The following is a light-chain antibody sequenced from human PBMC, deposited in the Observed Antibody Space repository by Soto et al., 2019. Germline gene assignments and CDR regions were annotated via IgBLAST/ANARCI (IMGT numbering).Light chain of an antibody. CDR3: LIWGTGIQV. V-gene: IGLV4-69*01. CDR2: LNSDGSH. J-gene: IGLJ3*02. Sequence: QPVLTQSPSASASLGASVKLTCTLSSGHSNYAIAWHQQQPEKGPRYLMKLNSDGSHSKGDGIPDRFSGSSSGAERYLTMSCLKSEDESDYSFLIWGTGIQVFGGGTKLTV. CDR1: SGHSNYA.